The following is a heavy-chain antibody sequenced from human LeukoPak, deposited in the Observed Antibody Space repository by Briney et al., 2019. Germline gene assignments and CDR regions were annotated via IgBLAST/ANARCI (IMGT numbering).Heavy chain of an antibody. Sequence: GGSLRLSCVASGFTFSSYAMSWVRQAPGKGLEWVSTISGAGGSTHYADSVKGRFTMSRDNSKNTLYLQMNSLRAEDTAVYYCAKEVRPYYFDYWGQGTLVTVSS. D-gene: IGHD3-10*01. J-gene: IGHJ4*02. V-gene: IGHV3-23*01. CDR1: GFTFSSYA. CDR3: AKEVRPYYFDY. CDR2: ISGAGGST.